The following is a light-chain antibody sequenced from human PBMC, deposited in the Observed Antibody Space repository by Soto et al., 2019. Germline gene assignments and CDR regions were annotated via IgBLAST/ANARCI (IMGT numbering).Light chain of an antibody. CDR1: QSIDKW. V-gene: IGKV1-5*03. CDR3: QQYSKYPWS. Sequence: DIQMTQSPSMLSASVGDRVTVTCRASQSIDKWLAWYQQKPGKAPKLLMYKASLLQSGIPSRFSGSGSGTEFTLTISSLQSDEVASYYCQQYSKYPWSFGQGTKVE. J-gene: IGKJ1*01. CDR2: KAS.